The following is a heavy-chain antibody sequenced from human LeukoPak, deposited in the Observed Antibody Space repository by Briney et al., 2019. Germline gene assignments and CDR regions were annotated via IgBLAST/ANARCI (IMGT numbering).Heavy chain of an antibody. Sequence: PSETLSLTCAVSGYFISSGYYWGWIRQPPGKGLEWIGSIYHSGSTYYNPSLKSRVSISVDTSKNQFSLKLSSVTAADTAVYYCARLQGWVPAARFDCWGQGTLVTVSS. J-gene: IGHJ4*02. CDR2: IYHSGST. CDR1: GYFISSGYY. V-gene: IGHV4-38-2*01. D-gene: IGHD2-2*01. CDR3: ARLQGWVPAARFDC.